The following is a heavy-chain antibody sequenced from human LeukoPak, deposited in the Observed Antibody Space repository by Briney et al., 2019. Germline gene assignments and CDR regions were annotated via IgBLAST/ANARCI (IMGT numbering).Heavy chain of an antibody. V-gene: IGHV4-59*01. CDR1: GGSISSYY. D-gene: IGHD1-26*01. CDR2: IYYCGST. CDR3: ARSGSYPPRGFRYYYYGMDV. Sequence: SETLSLTCTVSGGSISSYYWSWIRQPPGKGLEWIGYIYYCGSTNYNPSLKSRVTISVDTSKNQFSLKLSSVTAADTAVYYCARSGSYPPRGFRYYYYGMDVWGQGTTVTVSS. J-gene: IGHJ6*02.